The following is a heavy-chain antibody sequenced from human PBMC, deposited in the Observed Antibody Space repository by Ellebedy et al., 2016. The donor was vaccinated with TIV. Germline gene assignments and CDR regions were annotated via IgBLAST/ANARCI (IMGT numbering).Heavy chain of an antibody. CDR2: INSDGSST. V-gene: IGHV3-74*01. CDR3: AREGIVALHYYYGMDV. Sequence: GGSLRLSXAASGFTFSSYWMHWVRQAPGKGLVWVSRINSDGSSTSHADSVKGRFTISRDNAKNTLYLQMNSLRAEDTAVYYCAREGIVALHYYYGMDVWGQGTTVTVSS. J-gene: IGHJ6*02. D-gene: IGHD2-21*01. CDR1: GFTFSSYW.